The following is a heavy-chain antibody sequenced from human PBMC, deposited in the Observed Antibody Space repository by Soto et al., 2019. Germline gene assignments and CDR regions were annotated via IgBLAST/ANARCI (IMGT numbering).Heavy chain of an antibody. D-gene: IGHD5-18*01. CDR2: ISWDDDK. Sequence: QITLKESGPTLVKPTQTLTLTCTFSGFSLSTSGVGVGWIRQPPGKALEWLALISWDDDKRYSPSLQSRLTITKDTSKNQVVLTMTNMDPVDTATYYCAHRGISVMGFGSWGQGTLVTVSS. J-gene: IGHJ4*02. CDR1: GFSLSTSGVG. V-gene: IGHV2-5*02. CDR3: AHRGISVMGFGS.